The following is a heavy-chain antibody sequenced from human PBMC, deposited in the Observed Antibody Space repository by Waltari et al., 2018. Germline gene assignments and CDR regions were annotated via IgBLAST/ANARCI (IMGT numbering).Heavy chain of an antibody. V-gene: IGHV4-39*01. J-gene: IGHJ5*02. CDR2: IYYSGST. CDR3: ARHEQQLRTINP. Sequence: QLQLQESGPGLVKPSETLSLTCTVSGGSISSSSYYWGWIRQPPGKGLEWIGSIYYSGSTYYNPSLKSRVTISVDTSKNQFSLKLSSVTAADTAVYYCARHEQQLRTINPWGQGTLVTVSS. CDR1: GGSISSSSYY. D-gene: IGHD6-13*01.